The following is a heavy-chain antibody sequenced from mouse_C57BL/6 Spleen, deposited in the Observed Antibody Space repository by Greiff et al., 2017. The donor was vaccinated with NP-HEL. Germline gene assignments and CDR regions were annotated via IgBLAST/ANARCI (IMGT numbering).Heavy chain of an antibody. CDR3: ARRDYYGSFDY. V-gene: IGHV1-52*01. D-gene: IGHD1-1*01. J-gene: IGHJ2*01. CDR2: IDPSDSET. Sequence: QVQLQQPGAELVRPGSSVKLSCKASGYTFTSYWMHRVKQRPIQGLEWIGNIDPSDSETHYNQKFKDKATLTVDKSSSTAYMQLSSLTSEDSAVYYCARRDYYGSFDYWGQGTTLTVSS. CDR1: GYTFTSYW.